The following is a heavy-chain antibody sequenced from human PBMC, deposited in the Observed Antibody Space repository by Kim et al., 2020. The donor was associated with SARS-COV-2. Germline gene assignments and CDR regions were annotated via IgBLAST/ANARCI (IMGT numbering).Heavy chain of an antibody. Sequence: GSLRLSCAASGFTFSSYAMSWVRQAPGKGLEWVLAISGSGGSTYYADSVKGRFTISRDNSKNTLYLQMNSLRAEDTAVYYCASFPRSSVPFDYWGQGTLVTVSS. CDR2: ISGSGGST. CDR1: GFTFSSYA. D-gene: IGHD6-25*01. CDR3: ASFPRSSVPFDY. V-gene: IGHV3-23*01. J-gene: IGHJ4*02.